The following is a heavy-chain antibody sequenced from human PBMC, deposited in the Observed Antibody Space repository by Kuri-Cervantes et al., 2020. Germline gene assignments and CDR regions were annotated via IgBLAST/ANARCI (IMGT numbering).Heavy chain of an antibody. J-gene: IGHJ4*02. CDR3: ARPAGDYDILTGYDY. V-gene: IGHV3-23*01. CDR2: ISGSGGST. D-gene: IGHD3-9*01. CDR1: GSTFSSYS. Sequence: GESLKISCAASGSTFSSYSMNWVRQAPGKGLEWVSAISGSGGSTYYADSVKGRFTISRDNSKNTLYLQMNSLRAEDTAVYYCARPAGDYDILTGYDYWGQGTLVTVSS.